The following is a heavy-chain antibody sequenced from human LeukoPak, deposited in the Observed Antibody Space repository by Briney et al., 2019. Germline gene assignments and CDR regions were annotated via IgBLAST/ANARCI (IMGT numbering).Heavy chain of an antibody. V-gene: IGHV4-34*01. CDR1: GGSFSGYY. J-gene: IGHJ3*02. CDR2: IYHSGST. D-gene: IGHD1-26*01. CDR3: ARRQGRRGIVGPTILKGAFDI. Sequence: SETLSLTCAVYGGSFSGYYWSWIRQPPGKGLEWIGEIYHSGSTNYNPSLKSRVTISVDTSKNKFSLKLSSVTAADTAVYYCARRQGRRGIVGPTILKGAFDIWGQGTMVTVSS.